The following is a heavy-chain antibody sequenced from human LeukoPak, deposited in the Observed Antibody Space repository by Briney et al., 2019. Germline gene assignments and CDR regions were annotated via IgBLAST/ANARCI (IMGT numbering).Heavy chain of an antibody. J-gene: IGHJ4*02. V-gene: IGHV3-23*01. Sequence: GGSLRLSCAASGFSFSSYGMNWVRQAPGKGLEWVSIIGADAVTTFYADFVKGRFTISRDNSRNTLYLQINSQKADDTAVYYCAKSASTTSCRHFDYWGQGTLVTVSS. CDR2: IGADAVTT. D-gene: IGHD2-2*01. CDR3: AKSASTTSCRHFDY. CDR1: GFSFSSYG.